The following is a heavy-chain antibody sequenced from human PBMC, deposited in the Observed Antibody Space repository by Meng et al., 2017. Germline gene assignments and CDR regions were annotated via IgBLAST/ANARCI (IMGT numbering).Heavy chain of an antibody. CDR2: INHSGST. CDR1: GGSFSGYY. Sequence: VPLQRWGAGLLKPSETLSLTCAAYGGSFSGYYWSWIRQPPGKGLEWIGEINHSGSTNYNPSLKSRVTISVDTSKNQFSLKLSSVTAADTAVYYCARRRGGSSDWFDPWGQGTLVTVSS. D-gene: IGHD6-6*01. J-gene: IGHJ5*02. V-gene: IGHV4-34*01. CDR3: ARRRGGSSDWFDP.